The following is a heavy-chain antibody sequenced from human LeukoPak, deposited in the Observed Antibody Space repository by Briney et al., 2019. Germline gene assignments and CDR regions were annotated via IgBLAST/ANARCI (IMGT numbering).Heavy chain of an antibody. J-gene: IGHJ2*01. CDR3: ARDGADGDYTSYWYFDL. D-gene: IGHD4-17*01. Sequence: SQTLSLTCTVSGYAITSGGFSWNWIRQPPGKGLEWIGCIYDRGPAYYNPSLKSRFTISVDRPKNQFFLNVTSLTAADTAVYYCARDGADGDYTSYWYFDLWGRGTLVTVSS. V-gene: IGHV4-30-2*01. CDR1: GYAITSGGFS. CDR2: IYDRGPA.